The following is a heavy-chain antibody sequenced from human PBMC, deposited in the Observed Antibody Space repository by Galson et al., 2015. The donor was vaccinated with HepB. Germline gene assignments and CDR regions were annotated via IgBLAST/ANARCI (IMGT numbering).Heavy chain of an antibody. CDR3: AREPGADV. CDR2: IRSKAFGGAT. CDR1: GFDFRDNS. Sequence: SLRLSCASSGFDFRDNSMSWVRQAPGKGLEWVGFIRSKAFGGATEYAASVKGRFIISRDDSKSIAYLQMNNLRVDDTAVYYCAREPGADVWGQGTTVIVS. V-gene: IGHV3-49*04. D-gene: IGHD1-26*01. J-gene: IGHJ6*02.